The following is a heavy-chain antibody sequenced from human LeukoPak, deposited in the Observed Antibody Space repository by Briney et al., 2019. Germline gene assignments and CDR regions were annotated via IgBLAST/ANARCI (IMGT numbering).Heavy chain of an antibody. CDR3: ASDFLGFGDYYAFNI. V-gene: IGHV3-48*02. Sequence: GSLRLSCAASGFTFSTSSMNWVRQAPGKGLEWLSYISGSSTKIFYADSLKGRFTISRDNAKNSLYLQMNSLRDEDTAVYYCASDFLGFGDYYAFNIWGQGTMVSVPS. J-gene: IGHJ3*02. D-gene: IGHD3-10*01. CDR1: GFTFSTSS. CDR2: ISGSSTKI.